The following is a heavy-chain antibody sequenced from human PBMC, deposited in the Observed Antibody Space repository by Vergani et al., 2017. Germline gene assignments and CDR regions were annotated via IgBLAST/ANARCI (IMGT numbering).Heavy chain of an antibody. CDR2: YSAYNGNT. V-gene: IGHV1-18*01. J-gene: IGHJ6*02. D-gene: IGHD2-2*01. CDR1: GYTFTSHG. Sequence: VQLVQSGALVTTPGASVTVSCNASGYTFTSHGISWVRPAPEQGLVWMGWYSAYNGNTNYAQKLQGRVTMTTDTSTSTAYMELRSLRSDATAVYYCARDLVVPAALGYYGMDVWGQGTTVTVSS. CDR3: ARDLVVPAALGYYGMDV.